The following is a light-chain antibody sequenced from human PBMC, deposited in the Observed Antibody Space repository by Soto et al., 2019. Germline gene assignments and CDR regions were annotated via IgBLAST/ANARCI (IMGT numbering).Light chain of an antibody. J-gene: IGKJ2*03. CDR1: QSIRIY. CDR3: QQIFGTRYS. CDR2: AAS. V-gene: IGKV1-39*01. Sequence: DKQMTQSPSSLSASVGDRVTITCRASQSIRIYLNWYQQKPGKAPKPLIYAASTLLSGVPSRFSGSGSGTDFTLTITSLQPEDFATYYCQQIFGTRYSFGQGTKVDIK.